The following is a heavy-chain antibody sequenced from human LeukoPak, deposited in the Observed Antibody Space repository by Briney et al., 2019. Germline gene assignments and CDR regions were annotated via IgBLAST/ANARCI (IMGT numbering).Heavy chain of an antibody. CDR1: GGSISSYY. Sequence: SETLSLTCTVSGGSISSYYWSWIRQPPGKGLEWIGEINHSGSPNNDPSLKSRVTISVDTSKNQFSLKLSSVTAADTAVYYCATESGGRYYFDYWGQGTLVTVSS. CDR2: INHSGSP. CDR3: ATESGGRYYFDY. V-gene: IGHV4-34*01. J-gene: IGHJ4*02. D-gene: IGHD1-14*01.